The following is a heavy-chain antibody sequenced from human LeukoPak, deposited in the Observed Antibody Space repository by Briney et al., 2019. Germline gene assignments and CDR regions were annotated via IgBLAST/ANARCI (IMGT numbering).Heavy chain of an antibody. J-gene: IGHJ6*02. V-gene: IGHV3-11*04. CDR3: ARDYSSGWASYYYYGMDV. Sequence: GGSLRLSCAASGFTFSYYYMSWIRQAPGKGLEWVSYISSSGSTIYYADSVKGRFTISMDNAKNSLYLQMNSLRAEDTAVYYCARDYSSGWASYYYYGMDVWGQGTTVTVSS. CDR1: GFTFSYYY. D-gene: IGHD6-19*01. CDR2: ISSSGSTI.